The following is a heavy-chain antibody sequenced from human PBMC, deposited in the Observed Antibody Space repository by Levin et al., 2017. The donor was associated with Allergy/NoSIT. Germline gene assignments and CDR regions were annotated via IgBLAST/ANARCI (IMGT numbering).Heavy chain of an antibody. CDR3: ARARYCSSTSCLGHYFDY. CDR1: GGSFSGYY. CDR2: INHSGST. V-gene: IGHV4-34*01. J-gene: IGHJ4*02. D-gene: IGHD2-2*01. Sequence: SQTLSLTCAVYGGSFSGYYWSWIRQPPGKGLEWIGEINHSGSTNYNPSLKSRVTISVDTSKNQFSLKLSSVTAADTAVYYCARARYCSSTSCLGHYFDYWGQGTLVTVSS.